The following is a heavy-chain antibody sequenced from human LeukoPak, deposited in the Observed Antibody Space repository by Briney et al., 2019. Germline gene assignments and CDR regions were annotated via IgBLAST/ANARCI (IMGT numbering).Heavy chain of an antibody. V-gene: IGHV3-48*01. CDR3: ARGLIYYDSSGYLYY. Sequence: GGSLRPSCAASGFTFSSYSMNWVRQAPGKGLEWVSYISSSSSTIYYADSVKGRFTISRDNAKNSLYLQMNSLRAEDTAVYYCARGLIYYDSSGYLYYWGQGTLVTVSS. J-gene: IGHJ4*02. D-gene: IGHD3-22*01. CDR2: ISSSSSTI. CDR1: GFTFSSYS.